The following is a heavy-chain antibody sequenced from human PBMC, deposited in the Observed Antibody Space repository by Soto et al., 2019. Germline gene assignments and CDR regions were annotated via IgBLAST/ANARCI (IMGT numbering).Heavy chain of an antibody. Sequence: VSPRLSCAAAGLTMSSNSMSWVRQASAKGLEWVSIIYGGGTTYYADSVKGRFTISRDNSKNTLYLQMNSLRAEDTAVYYCASVIGGSDRGYDVFAIWGRGSMVT. CDR2: IYGGGTT. J-gene: IGHJ3*02. V-gene: IGHV3-53*01. D-gene: IGHD1-26*01. CDR1: GLTMSSNS. CDR3: ASVIGGSDRGYDVFAI.